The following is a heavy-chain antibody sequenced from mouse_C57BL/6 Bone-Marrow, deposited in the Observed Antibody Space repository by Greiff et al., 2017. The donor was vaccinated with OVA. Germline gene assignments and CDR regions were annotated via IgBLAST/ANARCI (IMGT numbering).Heavy chain of an antibody. CDR1: GYTFTSYW. CDR3: ARDYYGSSYKAY. V-gene: IGHV1-69*01. D-gene: IGHD1-1*01. CDR2: IDPSDSYT. J-gene: IGHJ3*01. Sequence: QVQLKQPGAELVMPGASVKLSCKASGYTFTSYWMHWVKQRPGQGLEWIGEIDPSDSYTNYNQKFKGKSTLTVDKSSSTAYMQLSSLTSEDSAVYYCARDYYGSSYKAYWGQGTLVTVSA.